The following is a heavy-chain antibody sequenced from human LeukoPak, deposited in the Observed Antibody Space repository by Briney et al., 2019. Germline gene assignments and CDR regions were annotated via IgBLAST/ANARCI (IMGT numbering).Heavy chain of an antibody. CDR2: IYDSGSA. V-gene: IGHV4-59*01. Sequence: PSETLSLTCSVSGGSISSYYWSWIRQPPGKGLEWIGYIYDSGSANYNPSLKSRLTISVDTSKNQFSLKLSSVTAADTAVYYCERGAFSGYGDFGFYYWGQGTLVTASS. CDR3: ERGAFSGYGDFGFYY. D-gene: IGHD4-17*01. J-gene: IGHJ4*02. CDR1: GGSISSYY.